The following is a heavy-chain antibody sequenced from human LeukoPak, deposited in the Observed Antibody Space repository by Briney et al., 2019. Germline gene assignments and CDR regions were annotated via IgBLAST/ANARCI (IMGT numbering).Heavy chain of an antibody. V-gene: IGHV5-51*01. CDR3: ARAYYYDSSGCGHFDY. J-gene: IGHJ4*02. CDR2: IYPGDSDT. Sequence: GESLKISCKGSGYSFTSYWIGWVRQMPGKGLEWMGIIYPGDSDTRYSPSFQGQVTISADKSISTAYLQWSSLKASGTAMYYCARAYYYDSSGCGHFDYWGQGTLVTVSS. D-gene: IGHD3-22*01. CDR1: GYSFTSYW.